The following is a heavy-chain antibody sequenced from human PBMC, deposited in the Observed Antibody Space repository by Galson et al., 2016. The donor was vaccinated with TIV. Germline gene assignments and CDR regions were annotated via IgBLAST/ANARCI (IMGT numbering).Heavy chain of an antibody. CDR2: ISYDGSDK. CDR1: GFTFSSYG. D-gene: IGHD5-18*01. CDR3: ARIHRSYGMDV. J-gene: IGHJ6*02. Sequence: SLRLSCAASGFTFSSYGMHWVRQAPGKGLEWVAIISYDGSDKDYTDSVKGRFTISRDKSKNTLYLQMDSVRVEHTATYYCARIHRSYGMDVWGQGTTVTVSS. V-gene: IGHV3-33*01.